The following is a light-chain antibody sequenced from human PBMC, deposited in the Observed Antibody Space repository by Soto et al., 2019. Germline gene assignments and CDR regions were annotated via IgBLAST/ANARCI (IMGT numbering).Light chain of an antibody. CDR1: TSDVGRYNY. J-gene: IGLJ1*01. Sequence: SVLTQPASVSGSPGQSIPISCTGTTSDVGRYNYVSWYQQHPGKAPKLIIYDVSNRPSGVSNRFSGSKSGNTASLTISGLQAEDEADYYCNSYTSSSTYVFATGTKVTVL. V-gene: IGLV2-14*01. CDR2: DVS. CDR3: NSYTSSSTYV.